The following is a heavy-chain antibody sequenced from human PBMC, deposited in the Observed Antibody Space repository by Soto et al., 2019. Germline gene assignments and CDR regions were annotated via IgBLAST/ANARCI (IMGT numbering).Heavy chain of an antibody. CDR1: GFTFGDYA. CDR3: TRDGPLYYYDSSGYYVDY. J-gene: IGHJ4*02. V-gene: IGHV3-49*04. Sequence: GGSLRLSCTASGFTFGDYAMSWVRQAPGKGLEWVGFIRSKAYGGTTEYAASVKGRFTISRDDSKSIAYLQMNSLKTEDTAVYYCTRDGPLYYYDSSGYYVDYWGQGTLVTVSS. CDR2: IRSKAYGGTT. D-gene: IGHD3-22*01.